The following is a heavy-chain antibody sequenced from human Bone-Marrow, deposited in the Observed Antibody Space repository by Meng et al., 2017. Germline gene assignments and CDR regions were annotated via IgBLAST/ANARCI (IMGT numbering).Heavy chain of an antibody. J-gene: IGHJ4*02. CDR3: ANWNDGLLNY. CDR2: INPNSGGT. CDR1: GYTFTGYY. Sequence: QVQLVRCGAEVERPGASVKVSCKASGYTFTGYYMHWVRPAPGQGLEWMGRINPNSGGTNYAQKFQGRVTMTRDTSISTAYMELSRLRSDDTAVYYCANWNDGLLNYWGQGTLVTVSS. V-gene: IGHV1-2*06. D-gene: IGHD1-1*01.